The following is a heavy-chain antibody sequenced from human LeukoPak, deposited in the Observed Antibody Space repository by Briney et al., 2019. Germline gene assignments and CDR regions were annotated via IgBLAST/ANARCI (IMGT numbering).Heavy chain of an antibody. D-gene: IGHD3-9*01. CDR1: GGTFSSYG. CDR3: ARGAQLRYFDWLLFG. V-gene: IGHV1-69*05. Sequence: GSSVKVSCKASGGTFSSYGISWVLQAPGQGLEWMGGIIPIFGTANYAQKFQGRVTITTDESTSTAYMELSSLRSEDTAVYYCARGAQLRYFDWLLFGWGQGTLVTVSS. CDR2: IIPIFGTA. J-gene: IGHJ4*02.